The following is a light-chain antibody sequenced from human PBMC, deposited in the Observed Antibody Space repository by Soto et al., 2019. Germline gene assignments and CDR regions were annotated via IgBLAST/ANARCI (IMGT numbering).Light chain of an antibody. CDR3: CSYAGNYTLL. Sequence: QSALTQHRSVSGSPGQSVTVSCTGTSRDVGIYNYVSWYQQRPGTAPKVMIYDVTKRPSGVPDRFSGSKSANTASLTISGLQADDEADYYCCSYAGNYTLLFGGGTKVTVL. V-gene: IGLV2-11*01. J-gene: IGLJ2*01. CDR2: DVT. CDR1: SRDVGIYNY.